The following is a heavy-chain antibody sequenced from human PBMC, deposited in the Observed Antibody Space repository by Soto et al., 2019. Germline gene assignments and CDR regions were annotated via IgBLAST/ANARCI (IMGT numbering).Heavy chain of an antibody. D-gene: IGHD2-15*01. CDR3: ARGYTGYCSGGTCYWFDP. V-gene: IGHV3-21*01. CDR1: GFSFSSYS. J-gene: IGHJ5*02. CDR2: ISSSASDI. Sequence: PGGSLRLSCAASGFSFSSYSMNWVRQAPGKGLEWVSSISSSASDINYADSVKGRFTISRDDAKKSLYLLMNSLRAEDTAVYYCARGYTGYCSGGTCYWFDPWGQGTLVTVSS.